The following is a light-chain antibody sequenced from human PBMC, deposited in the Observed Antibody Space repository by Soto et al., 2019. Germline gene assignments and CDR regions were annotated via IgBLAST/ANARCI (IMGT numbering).Light chain of an antibody. J-gene: IGLJ1*01. V-gene: IGLV2-14*01. Sequence: QSVLTQPASVSGSPGQSITISCTGTSSDVGGYNYVSWYQQHPGKAPKLMIYDVSNRASGVSNRVSGSKSGNTASLTISGLQAEDEADYYCSSYTSSITYVFGTGTKVTVL. CDR2: DVS. CDR3: SSYTSSITYV. CDR1: SSDVGGYNY.